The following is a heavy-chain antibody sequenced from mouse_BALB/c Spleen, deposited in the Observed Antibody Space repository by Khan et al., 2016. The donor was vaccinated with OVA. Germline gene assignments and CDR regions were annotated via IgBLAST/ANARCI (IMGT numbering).Heavy chain of an antibody. CDR1: GYTFTDYY. CDR2: ISPGSGDT. D-gene: IGHD1-2*01. V-gene: IGHV1-77*01. CDR3: ARRNYVGSTFAY. Sequence: QVQLQQSGAELARPGASVKLSCKASGYTFTDYYINWVKQRTGQGLEWIGEISPGSGDTYYNEKFKGKATLTADKSSTTAYMQLSSLTSEASAVYCCARRNYVGSTFAYWGQGTLVTVSA. J-gene: IGHJ3*01.